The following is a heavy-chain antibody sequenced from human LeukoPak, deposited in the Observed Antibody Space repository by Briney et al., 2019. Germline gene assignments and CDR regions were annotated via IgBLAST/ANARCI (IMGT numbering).Heavy chain of an antibody. J-gene: IGHJ3*02. CDR1: GFTFSSYS. D-gene: IGHD1-26*01. CDR2: ISSSSSYI. Sequence: GGSLRLSCAASGFTFSSYSMNWVRQAPGKGLGWVSSISSSSSYIYYADSVKGRFTISRDNAKNSLYLQMNSLRAEDTAVYYCAVGATIAFDIWGQGTMVTVSS. CDR3: AVGATIAFDI. V-gene: IGHV3-21*01.